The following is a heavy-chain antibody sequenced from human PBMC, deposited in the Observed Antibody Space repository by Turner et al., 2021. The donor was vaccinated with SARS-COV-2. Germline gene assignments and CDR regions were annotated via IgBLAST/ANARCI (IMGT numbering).Heavy chain of an antibody. CDR3: ARRGDNWGLHDY. CDR2: ISGGGDAT. V-gene: IGHV3-23*01. D-gene: IGHD7-27*01. Sequence: EVQLLVSGGGLVQPGGCLRLSCAASAFTFSSHAISWVRQAPGKGLEWVSTISGGGDATYYADSVKGRFAIYRDNSKNTLYLQMNSLRAEDTALYFCARRGDNWGLHDYWGQGTLVTVSS. J-gene: IGHJ4*02. CDR1: AFTFSSHA.